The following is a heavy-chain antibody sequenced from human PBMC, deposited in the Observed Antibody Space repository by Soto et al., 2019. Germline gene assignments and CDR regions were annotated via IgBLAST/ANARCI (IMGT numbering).Heavy chain of an antibody. J-gene: IGHJ6*02. CDR3: ARDLSYYYGMDV. CDR2: IIPIFGTA. CDR1: GGTLSSYA. Sequence: SVKVSCKASGGTLSSYAISWVRQAPGQGLEWMGGIIPIFGTANYAQKFQGRVTITADESTSTAYMELSSLRSEDTAVYYCARDLSYYYGMDVWGQGTTVTVSS. V-gene: IGHV1-69*13.